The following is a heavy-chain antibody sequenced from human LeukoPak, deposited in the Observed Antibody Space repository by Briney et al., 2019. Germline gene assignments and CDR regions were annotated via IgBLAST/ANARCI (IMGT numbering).Heavy chain of an antibody. CDR1: GFTFSSYW. CDR3: AREPDRSYAPFDP. D-gene: IGHD2-2*01. V-gene: IGHV3-7*01. J-gene: IGHJ5*02. CDR2: IKQDGSEK. Sequence: GGSLRLSCAASGFTFSSYWMSWVRQAPGKGLEWVANIKQDGSEKYYVDSVKGRFTISRDNAKNSLYLQMNSLRAEDTAVYYCAREPDRSYAPFDPWGQGTLVTVSS.